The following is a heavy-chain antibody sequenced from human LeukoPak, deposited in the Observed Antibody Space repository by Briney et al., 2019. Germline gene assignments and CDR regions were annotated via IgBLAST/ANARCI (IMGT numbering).Heavy chain of an antibody. CDR2: IIPIFGTA. D-gene: IGHD6-13*01. Sequence: VASVKVSCKASGGTFSSYAISWVRQAPGQGLEWMGGIIPIFGTANYAQKFQGRVTITADESTSTAYMELSSLRSEDTAVYYCARSGKAAAGSLDYWGQGTLVTVSS. J-gene: IGHJ4*02. V-gene: IGHV1-69*13. CDR1: GGTFSSYA. CDR3: ARSGKAAAGSLDY.